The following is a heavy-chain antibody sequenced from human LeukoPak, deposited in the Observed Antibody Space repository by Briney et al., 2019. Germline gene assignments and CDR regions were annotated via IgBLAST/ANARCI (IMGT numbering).Heavy chain of an antibody. J-gene: IGHJ5*02. Sequence: GGSLRLSCAASGFTFSRSWMHWVRQAPGKGLVWVSRVNSDESSTTYADSVKGRFTIPRDNSKNTLYLQMNSLRAEDTALYYCAKPYSGTILTGWFDPWGQRTLVTVSS. D-gene: IGHD3-9*01. CDR3: AKPYSGTILTGWFDP. V-gene: IGHV3-74*01. CDR1: GFTFSRSW. CDR2: VNSDESST.